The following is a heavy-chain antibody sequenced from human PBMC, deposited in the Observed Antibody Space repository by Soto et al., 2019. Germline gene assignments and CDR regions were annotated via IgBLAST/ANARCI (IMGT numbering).Heavy chain of an antibody. CDR3: GHGFHEVEY. CDR1: GFSLTSTGVA. CDR2: VYWDGDK. Sequence: QITLRESGPTLVKPPKNLTLTCTFSGFSLTSTGVAVGWIRQPPGKALEWLALVYWDGDKRYSPSLKSRLSVTQDTSKIQVGLTMTNVGPVDTATYFCGHGFHEVEYWGQGTLVTVSS. J-gene: IGHJ4*02. V-gene: IGHV2-5*02.